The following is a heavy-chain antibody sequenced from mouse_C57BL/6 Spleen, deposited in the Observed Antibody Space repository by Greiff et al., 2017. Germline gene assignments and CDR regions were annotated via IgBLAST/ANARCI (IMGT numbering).Heavy chain of an antibody. CDR1: GYTFTEYT. CDR3: ARREGPLRAMDY. D-gene: IGHD1-1*01. J-gene: IGHJ4*01. V-gene: IGHV1-62-2*01. CDR2: FYPGRGSI. Sequence: QVQLQQSGAELVKPGASVKLSCKASGYTFTEYTIHWVKQRSGQGLEWIGWFYPGRGSIKYNEKFKDKATLTADKSSSTVYMELSRWTSEDSAVYFCARREGPLRAMDYWGQGTSVTVSS.